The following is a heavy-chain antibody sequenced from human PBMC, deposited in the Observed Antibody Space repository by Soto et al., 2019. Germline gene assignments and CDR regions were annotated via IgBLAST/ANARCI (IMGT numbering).Heavy chain of an antibody. CDR1: GFTFSTYL. D-gene: IGHD1-7*01. V-gene: IGHV3-7*01. CDR3: GRWNYAFDI. J-gene: IGHJ3*02. Sequence: QPGGSLRLSCAASGFTFSTYLMSWVRQAPGKGLEWVANIKHDGSEKYYVDSVKGRFTISRDNGKNSLYLQMNSLRAEDTAVYYCGRWNYAFDIWGQGTMVTVSS. CDR2: IKHDGSEK.